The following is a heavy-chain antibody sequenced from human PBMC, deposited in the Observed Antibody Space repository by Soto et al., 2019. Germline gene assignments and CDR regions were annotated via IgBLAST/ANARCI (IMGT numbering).Heavy chain of an antibody. V-gene: IGHV3-48*02. CDR3: ARDVVSSSWKSGMDV. CDR1: GFTFSSYR. J-gene: IGHJ6*02. D-gene: IGHD6-13*01. Sequence: PGGSLRLSCAGSGFTFSSYRMNWVRQAPGKGLEWISNIRSSGSTMYYADSVKGRFTISRDNAKNSLYLQMNSLRDEDTAVYFCARDVVSSSWKSGMDVWGQGTTVTVSS. CDR2: IRSSGSTM.